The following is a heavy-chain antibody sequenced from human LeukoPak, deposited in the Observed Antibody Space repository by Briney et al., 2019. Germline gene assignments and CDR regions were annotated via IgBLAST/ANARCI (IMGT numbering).Heavy chain of an antibody. CDR1: GFTFSSYA. V-gene: IGHV3-23*01. Sequence: GGSLRLSCAASGFTFSSYAMSWVRQAPGKGLEWVSAISGSGGSTYYADSVKGRFTISRDNAKNSLYLQMNSLRAEDTALYYCAKGSVDFWSGYFDYWGQGTLVTVSS. CDR2: ISGSGGST. D-gene: IGHD3-3*01. CDR3: AKGSVDFWSGYFDY. J-gene: IGHJ4*02.